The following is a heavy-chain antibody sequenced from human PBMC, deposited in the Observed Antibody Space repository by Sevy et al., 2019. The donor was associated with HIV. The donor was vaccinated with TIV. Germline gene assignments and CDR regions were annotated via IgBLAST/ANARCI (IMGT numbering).Heavy chain of an antibody. Sequence: SETLSLTCTVSGASIRDSSYYWAWIRQPPGKGLEWIGNIYSYGETYYNSSLKSRATISVDTSKNQFSLSLTSVTAADTAIYFCARSMEQQLDAFDIWGQGTMVTVSS. CDR3: ARSMEQQLDAFDI. V-gene: IGHV4-39*01. J-gene: IGHJ3*02. D-gene: IGHD6-13*01. CDR1: GASIRDSSYY. CDR2: IYSYGET.